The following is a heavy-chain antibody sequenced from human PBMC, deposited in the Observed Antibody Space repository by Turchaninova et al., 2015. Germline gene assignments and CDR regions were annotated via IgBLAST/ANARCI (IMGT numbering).Heavy chain of an antibody. J-gene: IGHJ3*02. Sequence: QVQPVQSGAQVANPGASGRVSCQASGYTFPGFFLHWVQQAPGQGFEWMGWIDPKSGDTNYAQRFQGRVTMTSDTSISTAYMELSSLISDDTAVYYCARDQSGDPNDAFDIWGQGTMVTVSS. CDR2: IDPKSGDT. CDR3: ARDQSGDPNDAFDI. CDR1: GYTFPGFF. V-gene: IGHV1-2*02. D-gene: IGHD1-26*01.